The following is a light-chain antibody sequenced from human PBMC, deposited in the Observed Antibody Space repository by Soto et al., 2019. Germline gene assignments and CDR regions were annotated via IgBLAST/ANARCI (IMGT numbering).Light chain of an antibody. J-gene: IGKJ4*01. CDR1: QSVLYSSNNKNY. V-gene: IGKV4-1*01. Sequence: DIVMTQSPDSLAVSLGERATINCKSSQSVLYSSNNKNYLAWYQQKPGQPPKLLIYWASTRESGVPDRFRGSGSETDFTLTISSLQAEDVAVYYCQQYYGPPFTFGGGTKVEIK. CDR2: WAS. CDR3: QQYYGPPFT.